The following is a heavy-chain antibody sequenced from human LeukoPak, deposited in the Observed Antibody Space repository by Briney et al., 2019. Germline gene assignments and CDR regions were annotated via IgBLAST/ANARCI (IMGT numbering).Heavy chain of an antibody. CDR1: GGSISSSNW. D-gene: IGHD6-13*01. J-gene: IGHJ3*02. V-gene: IGHV4-4*02. CDR2: IYHSGST. CDR3: ARGSGGGAAAVGAFDI. Sequence: SETLSLTCAVSGGSISSSNWWSWVRQPPGKGLEWIGEIYHSGSTNYNPSLKSRVTISVDKSKNQFSLKLSSVTAADTAVYYCARGSGGGAAAVGAFDIWGQGTMVTVSS.